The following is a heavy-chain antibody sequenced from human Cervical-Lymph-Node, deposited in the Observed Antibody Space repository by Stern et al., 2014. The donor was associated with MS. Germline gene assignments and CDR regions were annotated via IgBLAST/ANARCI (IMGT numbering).Heavy chain of an antibody. V-gene: IGHV3-30*03. CDR3: ARDYEDTSMLFDH. Sequence: VQLVESGGAVVQPGRSLRLSCAASGFTFSSYGMHWVRHAPGKGLVWVTVISYDGNHKYYAASVKGRFTISRDNSKNTLHLQMNSVTPDDTAIYYCARDYEDTSMLFDHWGQGTLVTVSS. D-gene: IGHD2-8*01. CDR2: ISYDGNHK. CDR1: GFTFSSYG. J-gene: IGHJ4*02.